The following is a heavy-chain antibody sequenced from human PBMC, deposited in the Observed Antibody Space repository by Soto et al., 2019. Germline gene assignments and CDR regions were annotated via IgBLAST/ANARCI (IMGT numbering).Heavy chain of an antibody. D-gene: IGHD1-1*01. CDR1: GFTFSSYG. Sequence: QVQLVESGGGVVQSGRSLRLSCAASGFTFSSYGMHWVRQAPGKGLEWVAVISYDGSNKYYADSVKGRFTISRDNSKNTLYLQMNSLRAEDTAVYYCATSRGSCYWGQGTLVTVSS. V-gene: IGHV3-30*03. CDR2: ISYDGSNK. J-gene: IGHJ4*02. CDR3: ATSRGSCY.